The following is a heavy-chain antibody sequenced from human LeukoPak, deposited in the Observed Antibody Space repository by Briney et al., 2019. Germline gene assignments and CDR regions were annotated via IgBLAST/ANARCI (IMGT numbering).Heavy chain of an antibody. CDR3: ARGYFIVY. CDR2: IYYSGST. D-gene: IGHD2/OR15-2a*01. CDR1: GGSISSGGYY. Sequence: SSETLSLTCTVSGGSISSGGYYWSWIRQHPGKGLEWIGYIYYSGSTYYNPSLRSRVTISVDTSKNQFSLKLSSVTAADTAVYYCARGYFIVYWGQGTLVTVSS. V-gene: IGHV4-30-4*08. J-gene: IGHJ4*02.